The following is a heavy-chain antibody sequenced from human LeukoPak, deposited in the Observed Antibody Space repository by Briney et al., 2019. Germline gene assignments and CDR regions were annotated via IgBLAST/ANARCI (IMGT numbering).Heavy chain of an antibody. J-gene: IGHJ4*02. CDR2: FDPEDGET. CDR3: ATDIMRAGTKIDYDY. V-gene: IGHV1-24*01. Sequence: ASVKVSCKVSGYTLTELSMHWVRQAPGKGLEWMGGFDPEDGETIYAQKFQGRVTMTEDTSTDTAYMELSSLRSEDTAVYYCATDIMRAGTKIDYDYWGQGTLVTVSS. D-gene: IGHD6-19*01. CDR1: GYTLTELS.